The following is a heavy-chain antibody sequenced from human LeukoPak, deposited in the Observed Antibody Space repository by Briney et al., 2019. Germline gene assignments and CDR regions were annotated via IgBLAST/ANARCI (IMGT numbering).Heavy chain of an antibody. CDR2: ISWDGGST. Sequence: GGSLRLSCAASGFTFDDYAMHWVRQAPGKGLEWVSLISWDGGSTYYADSVKGRFTISRDNSKNSLYLQMNSLRAEDTALYYCAKDTSSSGSPPHYYGMDVWGQGTTVTVSS. D-gene: IGHD1-26*01. CDR1: GFTFDDYA. CDR3: AKDTSSSGSPPHYYGMDV. V-gene: IGHV3-43D*03. J-gene: IGHJ6*02.